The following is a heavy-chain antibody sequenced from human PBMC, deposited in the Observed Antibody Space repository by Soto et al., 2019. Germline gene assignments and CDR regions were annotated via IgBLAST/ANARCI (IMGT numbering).Heavy chain of an antibody. D-gene: IGHD3-10*01. J-gene: IGHJ4*02. CDR3: ARGKPYYGSGSYYMGVDY. CDR2: IIPILTTT. CDR1: GGTFINYA. V-gene: IGHV1-69*01. Sequence: QIQLVQSGAEVKKPGSSVKVSCKASGGTFINYAFSWVRQAPGQGLEWMGGIIPILTTTNYAQRFQGRVTITADESTSTAYMELSRLTSEDTAVYYCARGKPYYGSGSYYMGVDYWGQGTLVTVSS.